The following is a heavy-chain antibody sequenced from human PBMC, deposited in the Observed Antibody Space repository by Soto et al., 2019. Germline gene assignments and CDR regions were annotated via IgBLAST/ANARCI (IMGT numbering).Heavy chain of an antibody. CDR2: ISAGNGDT. V-gene: IGHV1-3*01. D-gene: IGHD1-26*01. CDR3: ARLSGAYGIDY. J-gene: IGHJ4*02. Sequence: QVQLVQSGAEVKKPGASVKVSCKASGYHFTSHAVQWVRQAPGQGLEWMGWISAGNGDTKYSEKFPGRLTITRDTSASTAYMELGSLRFEDTSVYYCARLSGAYGIDYWGKGTLVTVSS. CDR1: GYHFTSHA.